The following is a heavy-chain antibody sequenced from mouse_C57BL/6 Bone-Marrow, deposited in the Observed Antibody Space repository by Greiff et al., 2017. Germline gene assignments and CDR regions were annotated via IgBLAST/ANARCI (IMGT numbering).Heavy chain of an antibody. J-gene: IGHJ1*03. Sequence: VQLQQSGAELVRPGASVKLSCTASGFNIKDDYMHWVKQRPEQGLEWIGWIDPENGDTAYASKFQGKATITADTSSNTAYLQLSSLTSEDTAVYYCTTRVYYGSSYWYFDVWGTGTTVTVSS. CDR3: TTRVYYGSSYWYFDV. V-gene: IGHV14-4*01. CDR1: GFNIKDDY. D-gene: IGHD1-1*01. CDR2: IDPENGDT.